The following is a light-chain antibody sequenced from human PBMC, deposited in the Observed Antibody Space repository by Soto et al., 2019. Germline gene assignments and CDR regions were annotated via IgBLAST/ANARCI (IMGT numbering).Light chain of an antibody. V-gene: IGLV2-14*03. Sequence: QSALTQPASVSGSPGQSITISCTGTSSDVGGYNFVSWYQHHPGKAPKLMIYDVSNRPSGVSNRFSGSKSGNTASLTISGLQAEDEAHYYCSSFTSSDTLVVFGGGTKLTVL. CDR1: SSDVGGYNF. CDR2: DVS. J-gene: IGLJ2*01. CDR3: SSFTSSDTLVV.